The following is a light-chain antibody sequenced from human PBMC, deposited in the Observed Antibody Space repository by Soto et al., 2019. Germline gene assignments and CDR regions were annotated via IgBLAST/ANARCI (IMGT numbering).Light chain of an antibody. V-gene: IGLV2-14*03. J-gene: IGLJ1*01. CDR2: DVS. CDR1: SSDVGYFNH. Sequence: QSVLTQPASVSGSPGQSITISCTGTSSDVGYFNHVSWYQQHPGKAPKLMIYDVSDRPSGVSNRFSGSKSANTASLTISGLQAEDEADYYCSSYTSSITYVFRTGTKVTVL. CDR3: SSYTSSITYV.